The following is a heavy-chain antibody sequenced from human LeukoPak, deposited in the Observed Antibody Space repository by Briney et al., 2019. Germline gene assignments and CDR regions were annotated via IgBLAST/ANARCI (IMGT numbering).Heavy chain of an antibody. D-gene: IGHD6-6*01. CDR2: ISNNGGST. J-gene: IGHJ4*02. V-gene: IGHV3-64*01. CDR3: ARTSIAAREADY. Sequence: GGSLRLSCAASGVTFSRYSMHWVRQAPGKGLEYVSAISNNGGSTYYAKSVKGRFTISRDNSKNTLYLQMGSLRAEDMAVYYCARTSIAAREADYWGQGTLVTVSS. CDR1: GVTFSRYS.